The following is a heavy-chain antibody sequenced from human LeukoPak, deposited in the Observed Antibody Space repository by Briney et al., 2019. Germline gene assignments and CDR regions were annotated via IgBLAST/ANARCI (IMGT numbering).Heavy chain of an antibody. CDR2: INPNGNVN. CDR1: GFIFSSYW. Sequence: GGSLRLSCAASGFIFSSYWMNWARQAPGKGLEWVATINPNGNVNYYVDSVKGRFTVSRDNAKNTLYLRVNNLRAEDTAVYYCARGPNSNWSGLDFWGQGTLLTVSS. J-gene: IGHJ4*02. V-gene: IGHV3-7*01. CDR3: ARGPNSNWSGLDF. D-gene: IGHD6-6*01.